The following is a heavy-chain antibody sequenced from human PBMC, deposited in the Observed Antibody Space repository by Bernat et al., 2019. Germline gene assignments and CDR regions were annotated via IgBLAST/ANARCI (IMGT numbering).Heavy chain of an antibody. CDR1: GFTFSSYG. J-gene: IGHJ6*02. D-gene: IGHD6-13*01. Sequence: QVQLVESGGGVVQPGRSLRLSCAASGFTFSSYGMHWVRQAPGKGLEWVAVIWYDGSNKYYADSVKGRFTISRDNSKNTLYLQMNSLRAEDTAVYYCARDGGRIAAAGTRPRTDYYYGMDVWGQGTTVTVS. CDR3: ARDGGRIAAAGTRPRTDYYYGMDV. CDR2: IWYDGSNK. V-gene: IGHV3-33*01.